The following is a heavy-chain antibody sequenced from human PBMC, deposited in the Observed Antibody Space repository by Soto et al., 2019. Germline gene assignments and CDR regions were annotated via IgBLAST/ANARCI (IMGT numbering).Heavy chain of an antibody. D-gene: IGHD5-12*01. CDR3: ARGPHSGYDPEPFDY. J-gene: IGHJ4*02. V-gene: IGHV1-2*02. Sequence: QVQLVQSGAEVKKPGASVKVSCKASGYTFTGYYMHWVRQAPGQGLEWMGWINPNSGGTNYAQKFQGSVTMTRDTSISTAYMELSRLRSDDTAVYYCARGPHSGYDPEPFDYWGQGTLVTVSS. CDR1: GYTFTGYY. CDR2: INPNSGGT.